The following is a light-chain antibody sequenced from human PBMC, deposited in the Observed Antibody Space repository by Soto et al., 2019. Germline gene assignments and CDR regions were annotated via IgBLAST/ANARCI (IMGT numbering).Light chain of an antibody. CDR2: GAS. J-gene: IGKJ1*01. CDR1: QSVSSNY. V-gene: IGKV3-20*01. CDR3: QQYGSSPWT. Sequence: EIVLTQSPGTLSLSPGERATLSCRASQSVSSNYLAWYQQKPGQAPRLLIYGASIRATGIPDRFSGSGSGTDFTLTISRLEPEDFAVYYCQQYGSSPWTFGQGTKVDIK.